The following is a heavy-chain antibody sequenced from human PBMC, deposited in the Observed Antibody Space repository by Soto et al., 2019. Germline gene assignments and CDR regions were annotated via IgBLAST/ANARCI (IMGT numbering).Heavy chain of an antibody. V-gene: IGHV4-31*03. CDR2: IYYSGST. D-gene: IGHD3-10*01. Sequence: PSETLSLTCTVSGGSISSGGYYWSWIRQHPGKGLEWIGYIYYSGSTNYNPSLQSRLTMSVDTSKSQFSLNLRSVTAADTAVYFCARLSPLMLAGSAYYHSMDVWGQGAPVTVSS. CDR1: GGSISSGGYY. J-gene: IGHJ6*02. CDR3: ARLSPLMLAGSAYYHSMDV.